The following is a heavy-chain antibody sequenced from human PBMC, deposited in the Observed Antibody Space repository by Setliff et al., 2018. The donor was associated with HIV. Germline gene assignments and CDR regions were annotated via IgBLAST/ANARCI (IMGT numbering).Heavy chain of an antibody. Sequence: SETLSLTCTVSGAPITSHYWSWIRQSPGRELEWVGYIYSTGSTNYNPSLQSRVSISMDASKNKFSLKVTSVTSADTAVYYCAKGAGFYGDYTFDYWGQGNLVTVSS. D-gene: IGHD4-17*01. J-gene: IGHJ4*02. CDR3: AKGAGFYGDYTFDY. CDR2: IYSTGST. CDR1: GAPITSHY. V-gene: IGHV4-59*11.